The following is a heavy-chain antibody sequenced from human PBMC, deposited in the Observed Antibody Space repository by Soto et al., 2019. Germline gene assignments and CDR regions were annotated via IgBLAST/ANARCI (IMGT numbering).Heavy chain of an antibody. CDR2: NIPILDIA. CDR3: ARVRDDHYYTMDV. Sequence: QVQLVQSGAEVKKPGSSVKVSCKASGGTFSSYTLNWVRQARGQGLEWMGRNIPILDIADYAQKLQGRVTITADKSTNTAYMELSNLRSEDTAVYYCARVRDDHYYTMDVWGQGTTVTVSS. J-gene: IGHJ6*02. CDR1: GGTFSSYT. V-gene: IGHV1-69*02. D-gene: IGHD1-1*01.